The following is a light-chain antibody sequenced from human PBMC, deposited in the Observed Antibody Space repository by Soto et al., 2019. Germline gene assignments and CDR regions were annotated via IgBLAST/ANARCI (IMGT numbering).Light chain of an antibody. V-gene: IGLV2-23*02. Sequence: QSALAQPASVSGSPGQSITISCTGTSSYVGSYNLVSWYQQHPGKAPKLMIYEVSKRPSGVSNRFSGSKSGNTASLTISGLQAEDEADHYCCSYAGSSTYVFGTGTRSPS. CDR3: CSYAGSSTYV. CDR1: SSYVGSYNL. J-gene: IGLJ1*01. CDR2: EVS.